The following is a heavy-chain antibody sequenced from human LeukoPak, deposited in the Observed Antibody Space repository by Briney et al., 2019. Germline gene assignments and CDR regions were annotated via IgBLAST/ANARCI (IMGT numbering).Heavy chain of an antibody. CDR1: GGSLSSYY. D-gene: IGHD6-19*01. CDR2: VSHSGNT. V-gene: IGHV4-59*01. J-gene: IGHJ4*02. CDR3: ARAGSGWSFDY. Sequence: PSETLSLTCTVSGGSLSSYYWSWIRQPPGKELEWIGYVSHSGNTNCNPSLKSRVTMSLDTSKNHFSLRLTSVNAADTAVYYCARAGSGWSFDYWGQGTLVTVSS.